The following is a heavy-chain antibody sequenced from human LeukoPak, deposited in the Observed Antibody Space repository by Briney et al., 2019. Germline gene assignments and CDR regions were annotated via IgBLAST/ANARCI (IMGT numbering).Heavy chain of an antibody. CDR1: GFTVSSNY. D-gene: IGHD5-18*01. J-gene: IGHJ6*02. Sequence: PGGSLRLSCAASGFTVSSNYMSWVRQAPGKGLEWVSVIYSGGSTYYADSVKGRFTISRDNSKNTLYLQMNSLRAEDTAVYYCARDPGYSYGSHYGMDVWGQGTTVTVSS. CDR3: ARDPGYSYGSHYGMDV. CDR2: IYSGGST. V-gene: IGHV3-66*02.